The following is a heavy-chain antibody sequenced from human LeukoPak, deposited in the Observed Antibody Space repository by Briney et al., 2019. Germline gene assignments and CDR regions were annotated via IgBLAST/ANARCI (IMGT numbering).Heavy chain of an antibody. CDR2: INPNTGGT. CDR1: GYTFTDYY. V-gene: IGHV1-2*02. J-gene: IGHJ4*02. Sequence: ASVKVSCKASGYTFTDYYIHWVRQAPGQALEWLGWINPNTGGTHYVQKFQDRVTITRDRSIRTAYMEVSRLGSDDTAEYYCATMGAKNFDHWGQGTLVTVSS. D-gene: IGHD1-26*01. CDR3: ATMGAKNFDH.